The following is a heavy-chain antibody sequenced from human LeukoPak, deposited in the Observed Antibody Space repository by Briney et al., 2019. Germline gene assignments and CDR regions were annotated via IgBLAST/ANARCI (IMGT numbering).Heavy chain of an antibody. Sequence: PSETLSLTCTVSGGSISSYYWSWIRQPPGKGLEWIGYIYYSGSTNYDPSLKSRVTISVDTSKNQFSLKLSSVTAADTAVYYCALGARGAFDIWGQGTMVTVSS. V-gene: IGHV4-59*01. CDR2: IYYSGST. D-gene: IGHD3-16*01. CDR1: GGSISSYY. J-gene: IGHJ3*02. CDR3: ALGARGAFDI.